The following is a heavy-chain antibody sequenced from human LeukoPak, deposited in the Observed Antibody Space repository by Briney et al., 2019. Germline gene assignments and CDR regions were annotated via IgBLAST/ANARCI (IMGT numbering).Heavy chain of an antibody. Sequence: PGGSLRLSCAASGFTFSSYEMNWVRQAPGKGLEWVSYVSSSGSTIYYADSVKGRFTISRDNAKNSLYLQMNSLRAEDTAVYYCARRQQWLVYQRSLVYYYYGMDVWGQGTTVTVSS. CDR2: VSSSGSTI. D-gene: IGHD6-19*01. CDR3: ARRQQWLVYQRSLVYYYYGMDV. J-gene: IGHJ6*02. CDR1: GFTFSSYE. V-gene: IGHV3-48*03.